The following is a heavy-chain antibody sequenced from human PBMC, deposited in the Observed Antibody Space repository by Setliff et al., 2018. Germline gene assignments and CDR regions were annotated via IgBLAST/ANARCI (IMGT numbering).Heavy chain of an antibody. D-gene: IGHD6-6*01. CDR2: VGYDGSNQ. V-gene: IGHV3-30*02. Sequence: GGSLRLSCAASGITFSSYGMHWVRQDPGKGLEWVTFVGYDGSNQYYAGSVMGRFTIARDNSNSTLYLQMNSLRVEDTALYYCAKSSGSSSSTNLKNLGPGTLVTVSS. CDR3: AKSSGSSSSTNLKN. J-gene: IGHJ4*02. CDR1: GITFSSYG.